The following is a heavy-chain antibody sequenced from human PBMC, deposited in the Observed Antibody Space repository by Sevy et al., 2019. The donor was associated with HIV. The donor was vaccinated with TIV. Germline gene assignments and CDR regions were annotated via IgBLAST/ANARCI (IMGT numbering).Heavy chain of an antibody. J-gene: IGHJ4*02. CDR1: GFTFTNAW. V-gene: IGHV3-15*07. D-gene: IGHD6-13*01. CDR3: TTKAPMAAVGTDY. CDR2: IKSKTDGETT. Sequence: GESLKISCVASGFTFTNAWMDWVRQAPGKGLEWVGRIKSKTDGETTAYAAPVKGRFSISRDDSKNTLHLQMNSLKTEDTAVSYCTTKAPMAAVGTDYWGQGTLVTVSS.